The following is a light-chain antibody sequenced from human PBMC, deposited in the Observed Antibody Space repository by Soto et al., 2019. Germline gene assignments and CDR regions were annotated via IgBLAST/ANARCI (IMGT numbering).Light chain of an antibody. Sequence: EIVLTQSPATLSLSPGERATLSCGASQSVSSSYLAWYQQKPGLAPRLLIYDASSRATSIPDRFSGSGSGTDFTLTISRLEPEDFEVYYCQQYGRSLTFGGGTKVEIK. CDR2: DAS. V-gene: IGKV3D-20*01. J-gene: IGKJ4*01. CDR3: QQYGRSLT. CDR1: QSVSSSY.